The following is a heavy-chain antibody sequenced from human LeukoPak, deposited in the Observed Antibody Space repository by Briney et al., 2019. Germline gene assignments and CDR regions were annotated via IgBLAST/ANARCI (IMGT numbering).Heavy chain of an antibody. CDR3: TRHFIDY. Sequence: PGGSLRLSCAASGFTFSESAIHWVRQASGKGLEWVGRIRGKASNSATEYAASVKGRFTISRDDSQNTAYLQMNSLKTEDTAVYYCTRHFIDYWGQGTLVTVSS. J-gene: IGHJ4*02. CDR1: GFTFSESA. V-gene: IGHV3-73*01. CDR2: IRGKASNSAT.